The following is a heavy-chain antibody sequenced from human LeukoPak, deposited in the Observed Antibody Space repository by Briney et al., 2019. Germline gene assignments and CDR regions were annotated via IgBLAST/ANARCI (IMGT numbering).Heavy chain of an antibody. CDR1: GGSISSYY. CDR3: ARAEPAALFYLDY. J-gene: IGHJ4*02. Sequence: SETLSLTCTVSGGSISSYYWSWIRQPPGKGLEWIGHIYTSGSTNYNPSLKSRVTISIDTSKKQFSLRLSSATAADTAVYFCARAEPAALFYLDYWGQGTLVTVSS. D-gene: IGHD2-2*01. CDR2: IYTSGST. V-gene: IGHV4-4*08.